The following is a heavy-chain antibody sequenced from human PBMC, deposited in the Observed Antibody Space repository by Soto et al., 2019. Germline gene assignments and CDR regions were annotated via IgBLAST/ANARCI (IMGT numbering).Heavy chain of an antibody. Sequence: PTETLSLTCTVSGGSVSSGSYYWSWIRQPPGKGLEWIGYIYYSGSTNYNPSLKSRVTISVDTSKNQFSLNLSSVTAADTAVYYCASDHRMLSPRAWPSPSWFDSWAQGSPVTV. J-gene: IGHJ5*01. V-gene: IGHV4-61*01. D-gene: IGHD3-16*02. CDR2: IYYSGST. CDR1: GGSVSSGSYY. CDR3: ASDHRMLSPRAWPSPSWFDS.